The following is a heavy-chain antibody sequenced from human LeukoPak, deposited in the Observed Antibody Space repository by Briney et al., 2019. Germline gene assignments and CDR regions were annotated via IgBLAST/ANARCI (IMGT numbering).Heavy chain of an antibody. CDR3: VRDLRTDYAFDS. CDR1: GFIFYDYG. J-gene: IGHJ4*02. Sequence: PGGSLRLSCAASGFIFYDYGMTWVRQGPGKGLEWVSGINWEGYSTGYADSVRGRFTISRDNAKSTLYLQMNSLRPEDTALYYCVRDLRTDYAFDSWGQGTLVTVSS. CDR2: INWEGYST. D-gene: IGHD4/OR15-4a*01. V-gene: IGHV3-20*04.